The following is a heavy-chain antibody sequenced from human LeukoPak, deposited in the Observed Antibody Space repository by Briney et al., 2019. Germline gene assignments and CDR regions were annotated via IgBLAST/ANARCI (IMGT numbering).Heavy chain of an antibody. V-gene: IGHV4-39*01. CDR2: IYYSGST. CDR3: ARGRRITMVRGVNPRFDP. J-gene: IGHJ5*02. D-gene: IGHD3-10*01. CDR1: GGSISSSSYY. Sequence: PETLSLTCTVSGGSISSSSYYWGWIRQPPGKGLEWIGNIYYSGSTYYNPSLKSRVTISVDTSKNQFSLKLSSVIAADTAVYYCARGRRITMVRGVNPRFDPWGQGTLVTVSS.